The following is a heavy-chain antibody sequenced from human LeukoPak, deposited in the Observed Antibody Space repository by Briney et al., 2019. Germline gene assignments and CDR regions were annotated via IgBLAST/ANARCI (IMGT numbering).Heavy chain of an antibody. D-gene: IGHD3-10*01. J-gene: IGHJ6*02. CDR2: LIPIVGIP. CDR1: GGTFRNSP. Sequence: SVKVSCTASGGTFRNSPISWLLQAPGQGLVWMGRLIPIVGIPNYAQKFQGRVTISADKSASTTYMELSSLTSEDTAVYFCASGAWGVTPNQQYYFYGMDVWGQGTTITVSS. V-gene: IGHV1-69*02. CDR3: ASGAWGVTPNQQYYFYGMDV.